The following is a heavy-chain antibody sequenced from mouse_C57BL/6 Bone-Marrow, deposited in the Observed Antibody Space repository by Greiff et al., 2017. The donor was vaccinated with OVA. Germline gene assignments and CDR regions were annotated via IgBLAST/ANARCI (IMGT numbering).Heavy chain of an antibody. V-gene: IGHV1-55*01. D-gene: IGHD2-5*01. CDR1: GYTFTSYW. CDR2: IYPGSGST. J-gene: IGHJ2*01. CDR3: ARMAYSTTNVDY. Sequence: QVQLQQPGAELVKPGASVKMSCKASGYTFTSYWITWVKQRPGQGLEWIGDIYPGSGSTNYNEKFKSKATLTVDTSSSTAYMQLSSLTSEDSAVYYCARMAYSTTNVDYWGQGTTLTVSS.